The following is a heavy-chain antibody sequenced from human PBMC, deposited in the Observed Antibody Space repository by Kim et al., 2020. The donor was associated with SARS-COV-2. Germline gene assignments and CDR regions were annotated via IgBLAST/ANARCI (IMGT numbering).Heavy chain of an antibody. CDR1: GFTFSDHY. CDR2: IRNKVNSYST. CDR3: ARSGSYYPLLF. Sequence: GGSLRLSCAASGFTFSDHYMDWVRQAPGKGLEWVARIRNKVNSYSTEYAASVKGRFAISRDDSKNSLYLQMNSLKTEDTALYYCARSGSYYPLLFWGQGTLVTVSS. D-gene: IGHD1-26*01. V-gene: IGHV3-72*01. J-gene: IGHJ4*02.